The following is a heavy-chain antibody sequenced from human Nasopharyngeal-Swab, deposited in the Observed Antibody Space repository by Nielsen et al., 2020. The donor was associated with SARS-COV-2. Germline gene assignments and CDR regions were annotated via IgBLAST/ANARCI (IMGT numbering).Heavy chain of an antibody. V-gene: IGHV1-46*01. Sequence: ASVKVSCKASGYTFTSYYMHWVRQAPGQGLEWMGIINPSGGSTSYAQKFQGRVTITRGTSASTAYMELSSLRSEDTAVYYCARGDGDSSGWYTNGDYFDYWGQGTLVTVSS. CDR1: GYTFTSYY. D-gene: IGHD6-19*01. CDR3: ARGDGDSSGWYTNGDYFDY. CDR2: INPSGGST. J-gene: IGHJ4*02.